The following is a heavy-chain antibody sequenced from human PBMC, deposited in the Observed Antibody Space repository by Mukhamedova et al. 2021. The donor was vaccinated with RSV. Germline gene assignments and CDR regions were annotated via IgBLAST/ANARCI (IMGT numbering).Heavy chain of an antibody. D-gene: IGHD2-2*01. Sequence: GEINHSGSTNYNPSLKSRVTISVDTSKNQFSLKLSSVTAADTAVYYCAITGEYQLPSPPDYWGQGTLVTVSP. CDR2: INHSGST. J-gene: IGHJ4*02. V-gene: IGHV4-34*01. CDR3: AITGEYQLPSPPDY.